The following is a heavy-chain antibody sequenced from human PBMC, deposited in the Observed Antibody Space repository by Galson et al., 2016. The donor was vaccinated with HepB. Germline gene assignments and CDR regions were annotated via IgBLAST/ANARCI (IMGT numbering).Heavy chain of an antibody. D-gene: IGHD3-16*01. CDR1: GFTFANSA. Sequence: SVKVSCKASGFTFANSAVQWVRQARGQRLEWIGWIVVGSGNTNYAQKLQERVTFTRDMSTSTAYMELSRLRSDDTAVYYCTAGGIMITFGGENMDVWGQGTTVTVSS. J-gene: IGHJ6*02. CDR3: TAGGIMITFGGENMDV. CDR2: IVVGSGNT. V-gene: IGHV1-58*01.